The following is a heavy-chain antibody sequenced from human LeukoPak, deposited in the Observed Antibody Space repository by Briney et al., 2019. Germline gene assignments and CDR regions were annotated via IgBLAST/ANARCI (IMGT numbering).Heavy chain of an antibody. CDR1: GYTFTGYY. CDR3: ARASTMIVVVPFDY. J-gene: IGHJ4*02. Sequence: ASVKVSCKASGYTFTGYYMHWVRQAPGQGLEWMGWINPNSGGTNYAQKFQGRVTMTRETSISTAYMELSRLRSDDTAVYYCARASTMIVVVPFDYWGQGTLVTVSS. CDR2: INPNSGGT. D-gene: IGHD3-22*01. V-gene: IGHV1-2*02.